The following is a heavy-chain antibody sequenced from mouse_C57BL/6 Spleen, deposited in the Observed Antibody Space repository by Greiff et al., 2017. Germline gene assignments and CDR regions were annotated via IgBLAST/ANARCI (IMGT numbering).Heavy chain of an antibody. CDR1: GYTFTDYY. V-gene: IGHV1-19*01. D-gene: IGHD2-5*01. J-gene: IGHJ4*01. Sequence: VQLQQSGPVLVKPGASVKMSCKASGYTFTDYYMNWVKQSHGKSLEWIGVINPYNGGTSYNQKFKGKATLTVDKSSSTAYMELNSLTSEDSAVYYCARGGYYSNYGAMDYWGQGTSVTVSS. CDR2: INPYNGGT. CDR3: ARGGYYSNYGAMDY.